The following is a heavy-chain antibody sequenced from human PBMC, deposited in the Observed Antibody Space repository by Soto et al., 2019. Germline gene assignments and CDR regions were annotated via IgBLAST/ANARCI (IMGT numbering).Heavy chain of an antibody. J-gene: IGHJ6*02. Sequence: SETLSLTCAVSGGAISSSNWWSWVRQPPGKGLEWIGEIYHSGSTNYNPSLKSRVTISVDKSKNQFSLKLNSVTAADTALYYCARHLLGYCGTDCYPLDVWGQGTTVPVS. CDR1: GGAISSSNW. CDR2: IYHSGST. CDR3: ARHLLGYCGTDCYPLDV. V-gene: IGHV4-4*02. D-gene: IGHD2-21*02.